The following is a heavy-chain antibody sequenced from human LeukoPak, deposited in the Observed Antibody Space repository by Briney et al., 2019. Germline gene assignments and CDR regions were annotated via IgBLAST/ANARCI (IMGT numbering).Heavy chain of an antibody. CDR3: ASHDSSGLDY. CDR1: GGSISSGSYY. Sequence: PSETLSLTCTVSGGSISSGSYYWSWIRQPAGKGLEWIGRIYTSGSTNYNPSLKSRVTISVDTSKNQFSLKLSSVTAADTAVYYCASHDSSGLDYWGQGTLVTVSS. V-gene: IGHV4-61*02. J-gene: IGHJ4*02. CDR2: IYTSGST. D-gene: IGHD3-22*01.